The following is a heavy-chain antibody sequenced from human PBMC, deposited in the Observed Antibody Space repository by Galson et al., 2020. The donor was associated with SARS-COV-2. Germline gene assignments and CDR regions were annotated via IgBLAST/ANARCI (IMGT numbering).Heavy chain of an antibody. V-gene: IGHV1-8*02. CDR2: MNHNRGNT. D-gene: IGHD6-19*01. CDR1: GYTFTSYD. J-gene: IGHJ6*02. Sequence: ASVPVSCKASGYTFTSYDLHWLRQATAQGLAWMGWMNHNRGNTGYSQKLQGRVTMTRNTSISPAYMALSSQGSQDTAVYYCARGPYSSGWYSGYYYYGMDVWGQGTTVTVSS. CDR3: ARGPYSSGWYSGYYYYGMDV.